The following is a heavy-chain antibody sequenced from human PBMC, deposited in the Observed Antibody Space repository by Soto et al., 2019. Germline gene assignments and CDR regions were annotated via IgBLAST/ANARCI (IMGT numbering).Heavy chain of an antibody. V-gene: IGHV3-15*01. Sequence: GGSVGLSCGASGFTFSNAWMGWVRQAPGKGLEWVGRIKRRSDGGTTDYAAPVKGRFTISRDDSENTLYLQMNSLKTEDTAVYYCTTGSSRWSQRGFDPWGQAPLVTVSS. J-gene: IGHJ5*02. CDR3: TTGSSRWSQRGFDP. CDR2: IKRRSDGGTT. D-gene: IGHD6-19*01. CDR1: GFTFSNAW.